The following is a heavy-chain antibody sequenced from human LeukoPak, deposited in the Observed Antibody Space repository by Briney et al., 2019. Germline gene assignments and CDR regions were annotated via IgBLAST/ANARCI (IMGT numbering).Heavy chain of an antibody. D-gene: IGHD5/OR15-5a*01. CDR2: IGRGGTPI. V-gene: IGHV3-21*01. J-gene: IGHJ6*02. Sequence: GGSLRLSCAASGVIFSDYSMNWVRQAPGKGLEWVAIIGRGGTPIYYGDSVKGRFTISRDNAKNSLYLQMNSLTVEDTAVYFCARNAGGSTKNYGMDVWCQGTTVTVSS. CDR1: GVIFSDYS. CDR3: ARNAGGSTKNYGMDV.